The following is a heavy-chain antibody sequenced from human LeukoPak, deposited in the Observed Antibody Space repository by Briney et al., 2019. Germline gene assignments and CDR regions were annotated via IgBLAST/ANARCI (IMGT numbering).Heavy chain of an antibody. D-gene: IGHD3-3*01. CDR1: GGTFSSYA. J-gene: IGHJ4*02. CDR2: IIPILGIA. CDR3: ARDTRSGYYDY. V-gene: IGHV1-69*04. Sequence: ASVKVSCKASGGTFSSYAISWVRQAPGQGLEWMGRIIPILGIANYAQKFQGRVTITADKSTSTAYMELSSLRSEDTAVYYCARDTRSGYYDYWGQGTLVTVSS.